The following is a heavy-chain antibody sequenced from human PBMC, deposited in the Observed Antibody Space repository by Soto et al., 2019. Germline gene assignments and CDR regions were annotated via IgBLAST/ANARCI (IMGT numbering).Heavy chain of an antibody. CDR3: ATGSYYYDSSGYCDY. J-gene: IGHJ4*02. Sequence: ASVKVSCKASGYTFTSYGISWVRQAPGQGLEWMGWISAYNGNTNYAQKLQGRVTMTTDTSTSTAYMELRSLRSDDTAVYYCATGSYYYDSSGYCDYWGQGTLVTVSS. D-gene: IGHD3-22*01. CDR1: GYTFTSYG. CDR2: ISAYNGNT. V-gene: IGHV1-18*04.